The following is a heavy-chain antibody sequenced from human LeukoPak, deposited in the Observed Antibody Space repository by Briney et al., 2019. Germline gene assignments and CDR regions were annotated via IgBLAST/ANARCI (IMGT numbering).Heavy chain of an antibody. J-gene: IGHJ5*02. V-gene: IGHV1-3*03. CDR3: AREKGNRYNWNNLDP. Sequence: GASVKVSCKASGYTFNNYAMNWVRQAPGQRLEWMGWINAGNGNTKYSQEFQGRVTITRDTSASTAYMELSSLRSEDMAVYYCAREKGNRYNWNNLDPWGQGTLVTVSS. D-gene: IGHD1-1*01. CDR2: INAGNGNT. CDR1: GYTFNNYA.